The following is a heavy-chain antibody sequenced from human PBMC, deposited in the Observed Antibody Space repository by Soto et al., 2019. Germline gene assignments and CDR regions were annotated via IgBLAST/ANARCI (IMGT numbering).Heavy chain of an antibody. Sequence: QVQLVQSGAEVKKPGSSVKVSCKASGGTFSSYAISWVRQAPGQGLEWMGGIIPISDTTNYAQKFQGRVTITADESTRTAYMELSSLRSEDTAVYYCARSQGSSTSLEIYYYYYYGIDVWCQGTTVTVSS. CDR2: IIPISDTT. CDR3: ARSQGSSTSLEIYYYYYYGIDV. D-gene: IGHD2-2*01. CDR1: GGTFSSYA. V-gene: IGHV1-69*01. J-gene: IGHJ6*02.